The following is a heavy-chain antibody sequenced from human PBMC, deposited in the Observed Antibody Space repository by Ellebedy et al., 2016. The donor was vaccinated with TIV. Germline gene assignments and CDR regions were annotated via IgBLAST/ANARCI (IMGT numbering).Heavy chain of an antibody. Sequence: MPSETLSLTCTVSGGSISSYYWSRIRQPPGKGLEWNGQIYYSGSTNYNPSLKSRVTISVDMSKNHFSLKLRSVTAADTALYYCARTRRGARRSWYSDLWGRGTLVTVSS. CDR1: GGSISSYY. D-gene: IGHD6-6*01. V-gene: IGHV4-59*01. CDR2: IYYSGST. J-gene: IGHJ2*01. CDR3: ARTRRGARRSWYSDL.